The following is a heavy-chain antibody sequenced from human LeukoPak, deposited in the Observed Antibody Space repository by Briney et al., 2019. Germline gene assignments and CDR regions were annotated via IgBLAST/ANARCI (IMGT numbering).Heavy chain of an antibody. CDR1: GFYFSSNW. V-gene: IGHV3-74*01. CDR3: AKDHYWSIDY. J-gene: IGHJ4*02. D-gene: IGHD3-3*01. CDR2: IKGDGIST. Sequence: GGSLRLSCAASGFYFSSNWMHWVRHAPGQGLVWVSRIKGDGISTNYADSVRGRFTISRDIAKNTLYLQMNSLRAEDTGVYYCAKDHYWSIDYWGRGTLVTVSS.